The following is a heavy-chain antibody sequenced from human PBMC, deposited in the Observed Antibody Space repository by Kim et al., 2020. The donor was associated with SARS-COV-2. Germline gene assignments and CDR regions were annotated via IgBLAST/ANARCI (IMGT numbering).Heavy chain of an antibody. D-gene: IGHD5-12*01. V-gene: IGHV1-69*04. CDR3: ARDGGRDGYNKD. J-gene: IGHJ4*02. Sequence: NYAQNVQGRITITADNSTSTAYMELSSLRSEDTAVYYCARDGGRDGYNKDWGQGTLVTVSS.